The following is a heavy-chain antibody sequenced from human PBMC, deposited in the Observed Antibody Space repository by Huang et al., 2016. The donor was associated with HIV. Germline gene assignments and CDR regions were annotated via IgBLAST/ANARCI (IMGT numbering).Heavy chain of an antibody. D-gene: IGHD3-3*01. CDR2: ITDGINNR. CDR3: AKDADTSGYDVLGPFGS. CDR1: GFTFSSYA. Sequence: EVLLLESGGGLVQPGGSLRLSCVASGFTFSSYAMIWVRQAPGNGLEVVSGITDGINNRYYAHSVKGRFAVSRDDSTNTLYLQMNSLRAEDTAVYYCAKDADTSGYDVLGPFGSWGQGTLVTVSS. J-gene: IGHJ4*02. V-gene: IGHV3-23*01.